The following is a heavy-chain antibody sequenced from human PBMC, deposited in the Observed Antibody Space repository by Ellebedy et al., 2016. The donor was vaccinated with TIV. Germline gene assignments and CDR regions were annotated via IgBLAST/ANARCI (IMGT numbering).Heavy chain of an antibody. V-gene: IGHV4-31*01. CDR3: ARANDAGDADY. CDR2: IYYSGST. Sequence: LRLSCTVSGGSISSGGYYWSWIRQHPGKGLEWIGYIYYSGSTYYNPSLKSLVTISVDTSKNQFSLKLSSVTAADTAVYYCARANDAGDADYWGQGTLVTVSS. D-gene: IGHD7-27*01. J-gene: IGHJ4*02. CDR1: GGSISSGGYY.